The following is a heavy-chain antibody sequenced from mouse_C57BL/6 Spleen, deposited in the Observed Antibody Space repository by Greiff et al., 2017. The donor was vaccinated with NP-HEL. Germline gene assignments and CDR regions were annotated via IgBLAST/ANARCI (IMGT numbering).Heavy chain of an antibody. CDR1: GFNIKDYY. CDR2: IDPENGDT. Sequence: DVKLQESGAELVRPGASVKLSCTASGFNIKDYYMHWVKQRPEQGLEWIGWIDPENGDTEYASKFQGKATITADTSSNTAYLQLSSLTSEDTAVYYCTTSHAWFAYWGQGTLVTVSA. CDR3: TTSHAWFAY. V-gene: IGHV14-4*01. J-gene: IGHJ3*01.